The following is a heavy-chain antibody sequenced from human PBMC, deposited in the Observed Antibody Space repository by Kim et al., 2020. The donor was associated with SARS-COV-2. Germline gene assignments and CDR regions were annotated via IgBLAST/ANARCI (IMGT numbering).Heavy chain of an antibody. CDR2: GST. J-gene: IGHJ4*02. CDR3: ARGRYYSDY. Sequence: GSTNSTPSLKSRVTISVDTSKNPFSLKLSSVTAADTAVYYCARGRYYSDYWGQGTLVTVSS. V-gene: IGHV4-34*01. D-gene: IGHD1-20*01.